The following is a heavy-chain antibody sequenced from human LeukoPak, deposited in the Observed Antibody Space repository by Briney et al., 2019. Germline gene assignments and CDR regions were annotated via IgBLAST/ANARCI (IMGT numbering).Heavy chain of an antibody. CDR2: ISGSGGST. J-gene: IGHJ4*02. Sequence: GGSLRLSCAASGFIFSPYAMSWVRQAPGKGLEWVSAISGSGGSTYYAGSVKGRFTISRDNSKNTLYLQMNSLRAEDTAVYYCAKVSRAFITISHFDYWGQGTLVTVSS. D-gene: IGHD3-9*01. V-gene: IGHV3-23*01. CDR1: GFIFSPYA. CDR3: AKVSRAFITISHFDY.